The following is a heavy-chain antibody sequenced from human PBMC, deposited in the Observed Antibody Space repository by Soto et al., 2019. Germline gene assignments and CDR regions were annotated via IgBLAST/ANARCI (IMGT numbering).Heavy chain of an antibody. Sequence: ASVKVSCKASGYTFTIYGISWVRQAPGQGLEWMGWISAYNGNTNYAQKLQGRVTMTTDTSTSTAYMELRSLRSDDTAVYYCARDPSPYSSSWYDYWGQGTLVTVSS. V-gene: IGHV1-18*01. D-gene: IGHD6-13*01. CDR3: ARDPSPYSSSWYDY. CDR1: GYTFTIYG. CDR2: ISAYNGNT. J-gene: IGHJ4*02.